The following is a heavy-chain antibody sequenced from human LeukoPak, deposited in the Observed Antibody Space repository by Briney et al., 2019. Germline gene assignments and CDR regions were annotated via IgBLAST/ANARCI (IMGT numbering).Heavy chain of an antibody. J-gene: IGHJ5*02. Sequence: GGSLILSCAASGFTFSSDNMNWVRQAPGKGLEWVSCISSSGYIYYADSVKGRFTISRGNAKKILYLQMNSLRAEDTAVYYCARVRGDSSGYYYFNWFDPWGQGALVTVSS. D-gene: IGHD3-22*01. CDR1: GFTFSSDN. CDR3: ARVRGDSSGYYYFNWFDP. CDR2: ISSSGYI. V-gene: IGHV3-21*01.